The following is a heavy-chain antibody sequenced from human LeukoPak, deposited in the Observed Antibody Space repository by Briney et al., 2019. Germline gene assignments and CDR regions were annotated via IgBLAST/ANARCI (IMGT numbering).Heavy chain of an antibody. V-gene: IGHV4-39*01. CDR2: IYYSGST. CDR3: ASRSGFDGLDV. D-gene: IGHD3-10*01. Sequence: SETLSLTCTVSGVSISSSSYYWGWLRQPPGKGLEWIGSIYYSGSTYYNPSLKSRVTISVDTSKNQFSLKRSPVTAADTAVYYCASRSGFDGLDVWGQGTTVTVSS. J-gene: IGHJ6*02. CDR1: GVSISSSSYY.